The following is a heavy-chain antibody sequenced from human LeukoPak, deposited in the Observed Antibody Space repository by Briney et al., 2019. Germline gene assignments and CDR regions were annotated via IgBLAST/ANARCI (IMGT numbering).Heavy chain of an antibody. D-gene: IGHD6-19*01. CDR3: ARGGGLRYSSAWYASYF. CDR1: GGSISSGSYY. J-gene: IGHJ4*02. V-gene: IGHV4-61*02. CDR2: IYTSGST. Sequence: SETLSLTCTVSGGSISSGSYYWSWIRQPAGKGLEWIGLIYTSGSTNYNPSLKSRVTISVDKSKNQFSLKLTSVTVADTAVYYCARGGGLRYSSAWYASYFWGQRTLVTVSS.